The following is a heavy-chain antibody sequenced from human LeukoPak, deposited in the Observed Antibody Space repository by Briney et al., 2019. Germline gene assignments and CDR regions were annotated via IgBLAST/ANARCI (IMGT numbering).Heavy chain of an antibody. Sequence: SETLSLTCAVYGGSFSGYYWSWIRQPPGKGLEWIGEIYHSGSTNYNPSLKSRVTISVDKSKNQSSLKLSSVTAADTAVYYCARATYYYDSSGGLDSRGQGTLVTVSS. V-gene: IGHV4-34*01. CDR1: GGSFSGYY. CDR2: IYHSGST. CDR3: ARATYYYDSSGGLDS. J-gene: IGHJ4*02. D-gene: IGHD3-22*01.